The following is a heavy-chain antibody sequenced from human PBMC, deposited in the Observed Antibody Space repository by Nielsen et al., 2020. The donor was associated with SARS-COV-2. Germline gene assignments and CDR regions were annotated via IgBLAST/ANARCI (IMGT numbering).Heavy chain of an antibody. CDR3: ARAYGSGSYYEFEP. V-gene: IGHV3-9*01. Sequence: SLKISCAASGFTFDDYAMHWVRQAPGKGLEWVSGISWNSGSIGYADSVKGRFTISRDNAKNSLYLQMNSLRDEDTAVYYCARAYGSGSYYEFEPWGQGTLVTVSS. CDR1: GFTFDDYA. CDR2: ISWNSGSI. D-gene: IGHD3-10*01. J-gene: IGHJ5*02.